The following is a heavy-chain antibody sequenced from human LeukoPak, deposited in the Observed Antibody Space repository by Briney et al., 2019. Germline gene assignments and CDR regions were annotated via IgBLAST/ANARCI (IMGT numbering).Heavy chain of an antibody. Sequence: ASVKVSCKASGYTFTGYYMHWVRQAPGQGLEWMGWINPNSGGTNYAQKFQGRVTMTRDTSISTAYMELSRLRSDDAAVYYCAREARGAVAGTPLDYWGQGTLVTVSP. CDR2: INPNSGGT. CDR1: GYTFTGYY. V-gene: IGHV1-2*02. CDR3: AREARGAVAGTPLDY. D-gene: IGHD6-19*01. J-gene: IGHJ4*02.